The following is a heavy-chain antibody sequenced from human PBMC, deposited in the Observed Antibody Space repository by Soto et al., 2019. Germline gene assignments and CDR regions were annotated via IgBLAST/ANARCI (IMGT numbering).Heavy chain of an antibody. CDR2: IVGGSGNT. V-gene: IGHV1-58*01. CDR1: GFTFSTSA. J-gene: IGHJ6*02. CDR3: AARRSGLYAMEV. Sequence: MQLVQSGPEVKKPGTSVKVSCKASGFTFSTSAVQWVRQARGQRPEWMGWIVGGSGNTNYAQNSQERVIITRDMSTSTVYMELSSLRSDDTAVYFCAARRSGLYAMEVWGQGTTVPVSS. D-gene: IGHD1-26*01.